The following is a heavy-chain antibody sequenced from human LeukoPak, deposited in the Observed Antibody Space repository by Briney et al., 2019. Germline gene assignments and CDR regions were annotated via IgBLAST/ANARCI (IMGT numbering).Heavy chain of an antibody. CDR2: ISDSGGST. Sequence: GGSLRLSCAVSGITLSNYGMSWVRQAPGKGLEWVAGISDSGGSTKYADSVKGRFTISRDNPRNTLHLQMNSMRAEDTAVYFCAKRGVVIRVILVGFHKEAYYFDSWGQGALVTVSS. J-gene: IGHJ4*02. CDR1: GITLSNYG. V-gene: IGHV3-23*01. CDR3: AKRGVVIRVILVGFHKEAYYFDS. D-gene: IGHD3-22*01.